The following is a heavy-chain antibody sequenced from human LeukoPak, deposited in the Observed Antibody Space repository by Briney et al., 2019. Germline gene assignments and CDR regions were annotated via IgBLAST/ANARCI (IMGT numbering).Heavy chain of an antibody. CDR2: IYYSGIT. V-gene: IGHV4-39*01. CDR1: GGSISSNSYY. CDR3: ATGPRYCTSTSCYDPGSWFDP. D-gene: IGHD2-2*01. Sequence: SETLSLTCTVSGGSISSNSYYWGWIRQPPGKGLEWIGSIYYSGITYYNPSLKSRVTISVDTSKNQFSLRLSSVTAADTAVYYCATGPRYCTSTSCYDPGSWFDPWGQGTLVTVSS. J-gene: IGHJ5*02.